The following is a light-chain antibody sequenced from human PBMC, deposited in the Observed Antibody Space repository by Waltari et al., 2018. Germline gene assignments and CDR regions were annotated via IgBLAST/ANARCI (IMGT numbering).Light chain of an antibody. CDR3: CPFAGSYTWV. V-gene: IGLV2-11*01. CDR1: SSDVGAYNY. CDR2: DVS. J-gene: IGLJ3*02. Sequence: QSALTQPRSVSGSPGQSVTIPCTGSSSDVGAYNYVSWYQQHPGKAPKLLIYDVSMRPSGVPDRFSGSKSGNTASLTISGLQAEDEADYYCCPFAGSYTWVFGGGTRLTVL.